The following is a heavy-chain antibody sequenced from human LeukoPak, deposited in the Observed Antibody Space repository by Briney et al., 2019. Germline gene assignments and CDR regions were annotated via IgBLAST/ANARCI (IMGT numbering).Heavy chain of an antibody. Sequence: GGSLRLSCAASGFTFSSYSMNWVRQAPGKGLQWVSSISSGGTYVYYADSVKGRFTISRDNAKNSLYLQMNSLRAEDTAVYYRARDKGHKTEDYWGQGTLVTVSS. CDR1: GFTFSSYS. CDR2: ISSGGTYV. V-gene: IGHV3-21*01. CDR3: ARDKGHKTEDY. J-gene: IGHJ4*02. D-gene: IGHD2-21*01.